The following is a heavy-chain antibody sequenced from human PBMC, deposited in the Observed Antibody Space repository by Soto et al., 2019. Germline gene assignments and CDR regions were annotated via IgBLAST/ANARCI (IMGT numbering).Heavy chain of an antibody. V-gene: IGHV1-69*13. D-gene: IGHD3-9*01. Sequence: ASVKVSCKASGGTFSSYAISWVRQAPGQGLEWMGGIIPIFGTANYAQKFQGRVTITADESTSTAYMELSSLRSEDTAVYYCASRILRYFDWLLSLWGQGTLVTVSS. CDR1: GGTFSSYA. J-gene: IGHJ4*02. CDR2: IIPIFGTA. CDR3: ASRILRYFDWLLSL.